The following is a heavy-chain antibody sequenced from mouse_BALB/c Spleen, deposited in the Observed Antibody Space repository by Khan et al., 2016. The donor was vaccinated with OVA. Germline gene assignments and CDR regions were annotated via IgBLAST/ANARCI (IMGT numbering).Heavy chain of an antibody. CDR3: ARDYWFTY. CDR1: GFTFSNYA. CDR2: ISGGGST. J-gene: IGHJ3*01. V-gene: IGHV5-6-5*01. Sequence: EVELVESGGGLVKPGGSLKFSCAASGFTFSNYAMSWVRQTPEKRLEWVASISGGGSTYYPDSVKGRFTISRDNARNILYLQMSSLRSEDTAMYYCARDYWFTYWGQGTLVTVSA.